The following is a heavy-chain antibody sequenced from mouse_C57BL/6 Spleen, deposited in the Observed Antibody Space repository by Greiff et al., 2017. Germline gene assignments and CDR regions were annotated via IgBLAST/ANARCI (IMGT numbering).Heavy chain of an antibody. D-gene: IGHD2-14*01. V-gene: IGHV1-53*01. CDR1: GYTFTSYW. Sequence: QVQLQQPGTELVKPGASVKLSCKASGYTFTSYWMHWVKQRPGQGLEWIGNINPSNGGTNYNEKFKSKATLTVDKSSSTAYMQLSSLPSEDSAVYYGAREGTIGPWFADWGQGTLVTGSA. J-gene: IGHJ3*01. CDR2: INPSNGGT. CDR3: AREGTIGPWFAD.